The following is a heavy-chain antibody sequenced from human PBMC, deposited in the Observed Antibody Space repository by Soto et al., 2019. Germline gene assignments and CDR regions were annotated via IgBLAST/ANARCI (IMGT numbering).Heavy chain of an antibody. Sequence: GASVKVSCKASGGTFSSYAISWVRQAPGQGLEWMGGIIPIFGTANYAQKFQGRVTITADESTSTAYMELSSLRSEDTAVYYCARRGELGATKVGWFDPWGQGTLVTVSS. CDR1: GGTFSSYA. D-gene: IGHD1-26*01. V-gene: IGHV1-69*13. J-gene: IGHJ5*02. CDR3: ARRGELGATKVGWFDP. CDR2: IIPIFGTA.